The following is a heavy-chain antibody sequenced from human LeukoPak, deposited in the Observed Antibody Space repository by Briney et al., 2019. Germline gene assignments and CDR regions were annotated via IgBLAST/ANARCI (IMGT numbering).Heavy chain of an antibody. V-gene: IGHV1-2*06. CDR2: INPNSGGT. D-gene: IGHD6-19*01. CDR3: ARDLPSPGISVADDY. Sequence: ASVKVSCKASGYTFTGYYMFWLRQAPGQGLEWMGRINPNSGGTNYAQKFQGRVTMTRDTSITTAYMELSSLTSDDTAVYYCARDLPSPGISVADDYWGQETLVTVSS. J-gene: IGHJ4*02. CDR1: GYTFTGYY.